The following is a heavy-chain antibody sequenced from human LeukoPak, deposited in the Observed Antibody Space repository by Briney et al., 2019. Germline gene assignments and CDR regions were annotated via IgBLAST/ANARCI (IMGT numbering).Heavy chain of an antibody. CDR3: ARGATGTRRWFDP. CDR1: GGTFSSYA. J-gene: IGHJ5*02. D-gene: IGHD1-1*01. V-gene: IGHV1-69*06. CDR2: IIPIFGTA. Sequence: SVKVSCKASGGTFSSYAISWVRQAPGQGLEWMGGIIPIFGTANYAQKLQGRVTITADKSTSTAYMELSSLRSEDTAVYYCARGATGTRRWFDPWGQGTLVTVSS.